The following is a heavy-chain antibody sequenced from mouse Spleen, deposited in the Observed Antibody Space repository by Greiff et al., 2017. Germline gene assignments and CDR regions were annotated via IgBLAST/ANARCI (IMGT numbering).Heavy chain of an antibody. Sequence: EVQVVESGGGLVKLGGSLKLSCAASGFTFSSYAMSWVRQTPEKRLEWVATISSGGGNTYYPDSVKGRFTISRDNAKNTLYLQMSSLKSEDTAMYYCARLYYYGSSRAMDYWGQGTSGTVSS. V-gene: IGHV5-9-3*01. J-gene: IGHJ4*01. CDR1: GFTFSSYA. CDR2: ISSGGGNT. D-gene: IGHD1-1*01. CDR3: ARLYYYGSSRAMDY.